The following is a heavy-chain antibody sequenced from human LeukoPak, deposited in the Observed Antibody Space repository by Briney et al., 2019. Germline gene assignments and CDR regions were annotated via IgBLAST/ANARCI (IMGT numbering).Heavy chain of an antibody. CDR3: AREGAYDSSGRDAFDI. CDR2: ISSSSSYI. D-gene: IGHD3-22*01. J-gene: IGHJ3*02. Sequence: GGSLRLSCAASGFTFSSYSMNWVRQAPGKGLEWVSSISSSSSYIYYADSVKGRFTISRDNAKNSLYLQMNSLRAEDTAVYYCAREGAYDSSGRDAFDIWGQGTMVTVSS. V-gene: IGHV3-21*01. CDR1: GFTFSSYS.